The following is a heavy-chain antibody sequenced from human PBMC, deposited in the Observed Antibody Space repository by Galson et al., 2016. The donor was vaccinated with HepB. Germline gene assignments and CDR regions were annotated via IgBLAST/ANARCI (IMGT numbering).Heavy chain of an antibody. Sequence: SLRLSCAASGFSSMHWVRQAPGKGLEWVSLISCDGDSTYYADSVKGRFTISRDDSKNTVYLQMNSLRAEDTAVYYCARSYYDSWSGLGYWGQGTLVTVSS. J-gene: IGHJ4*02. CDR2: ISCDGDST. D-gene: IGHD3-3*01. V-gene: IGHV3-43*01. CDR3: ARSYYDSWSGLGY. CDR1: GFSS.